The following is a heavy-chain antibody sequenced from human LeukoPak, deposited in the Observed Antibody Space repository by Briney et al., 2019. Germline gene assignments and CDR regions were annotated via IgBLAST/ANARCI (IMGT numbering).Heavy chain of an antibody. V-gene: IGHV3-15*01. D-gene: IGHD3-22*01. CDR3: TTDQPYYDSSGYYGYYFDY. J-gene: IGHJ4*02. Sequence: GGSLRLSCAASGFTFSNAWMSWVRQAPGKGLEWVGRIKSKTGGGTTDYAAPVKGRFTISRDDSKNTLYLQMNSLKTEDTAVYYCTTDQPYYDSSGYYGYYFDYWGQGTLVTVSS. CDR1: GFTFSNAW. CDR2: IKSKTGGGTT.